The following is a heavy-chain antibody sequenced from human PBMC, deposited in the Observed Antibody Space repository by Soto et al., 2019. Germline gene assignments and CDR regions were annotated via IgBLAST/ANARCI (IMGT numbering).Heavy chain of an antibody. D-gene: IGHD2-2*01. CDR1: GGTFSSYA. CDR3: AGYADIVVVPAANSFYYGMDV. J-gene: IGHJ6*02. V-gene: IGHV1-69*01. CDR2: IIPIFGTA. Sequence: QVQLVQSGAEVKKPGSLVKVSCKASGGTFSSYAISWVRQAPGQGLEWMEGIIPIFGTAKYAQKLQGRVTITADESTSTAYMELSSLRSEDTAVYYCAGYADIVVVPAANSFYYGMDVWGQGTTVTVSS.